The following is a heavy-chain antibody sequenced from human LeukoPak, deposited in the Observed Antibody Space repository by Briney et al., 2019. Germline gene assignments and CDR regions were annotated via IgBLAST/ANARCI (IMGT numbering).Heavy chain of an antibody. Sequence: SVKVSCKASGYAFTGYYIHWVRQAPGQGLEWMGGIIPIFGTANYAQKFQGRVTITADESTSTAYMELSSLRSEDTAVYYCARSAVTTLFEYYYYYYMDVWGKGTTVTVSS. CDR1: GYAFTGYY. J-gene: IGHJ6*03. V-gene: IGHV1-69*13. CDR3: ARSAVTTLFEYYYYYYMDV. D-gene: IGHD4-17*01. CDR2: IIPIFGTA.